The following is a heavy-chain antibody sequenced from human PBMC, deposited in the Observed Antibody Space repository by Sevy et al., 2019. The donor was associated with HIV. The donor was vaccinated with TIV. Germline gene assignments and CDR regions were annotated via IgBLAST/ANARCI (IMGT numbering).Heavy chain of an antibody. D-gene: IGHD2-15*01. CDR3: TTDHRRDGIVVVPFEY. CDR2: IRSKAGGGTT. Sequence: GGSLRLSCAASGFTFSNAWMSWVRQSPGKGLEWVGRIRSKAGGGTTDYATIVKGKFTISRDDSRDILYLQLYSLETEDTAVYDCTTDHRRDGIVVVPFEYWGQGTLVTVSS. CDR1: GFTFSNAW. J-gene: IGHJ4*02. V-gene: IGHV3-15*01.